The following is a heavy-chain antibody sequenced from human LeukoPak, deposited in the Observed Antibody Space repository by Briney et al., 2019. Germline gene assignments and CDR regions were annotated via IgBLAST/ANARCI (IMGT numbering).Heavy chain of an antibody. CDR1: SDSFSRRTSY. J-gene: IGHJ5*02. D-gene: IGHD5-18*01. CDR3: ARAPIQLWYGRKRSWFDP. CDR2: IYTSGST. Sequence: SETLSLTCTASSDSFSRRTSYWGWLRQPPGKGLEWIGRIYTSGSTNYNPSLKSRVTISVDTSKNQFSLKLSSVTAADTAVYYCARAPIQLWYGRKRSWFDPWGQGTLVTVSS. V-gene: IGHV4-61*02.